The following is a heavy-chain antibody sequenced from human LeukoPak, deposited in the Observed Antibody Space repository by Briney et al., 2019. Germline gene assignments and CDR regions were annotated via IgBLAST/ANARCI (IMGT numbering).Heavy chain of an antibody. CDR3: ARDPSTSGSYYGTPFYTYFDY. V-gene: IGHV1-2*02. CDR1: GYTFTGCY. Sequence: ASVKVSCKASGYTFTGCYMHWVRQAPGQGLEWMGWINPNSGGTNYAQKFQGRVTMTRDTSISTAYMELSRLRSDDTAVYYCARDPSTSGSYYGTPFYTYFDYWGQGTLVTVSS. D-gene: IGHD3-10*01. CDR2: INPNSGGT. J-gene: IGHJ4*02.